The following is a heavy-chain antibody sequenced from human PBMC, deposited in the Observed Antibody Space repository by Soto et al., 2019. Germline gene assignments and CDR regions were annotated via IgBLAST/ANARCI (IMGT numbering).Heavy chain of an antibody. D-gene: IGHD6-6*01. CDR2: ISSSSSYI. Sequence: EVQLVESGGGLVKPGGSLRLSCAASGFTFSSYSMNCVRQAPGKGLEWVSSISSSSSYIYYADSVKGRFTISRDNAKNSLYLQMNSLRAEDTAVYYCAREWRIAARQAAYWCQGTLVTVS. CDR1: GFTFSSYS. V-gene: IGHV3-21*01. J-gene: IGHJ4*02. CDR3: AREWRIAARQAAY.